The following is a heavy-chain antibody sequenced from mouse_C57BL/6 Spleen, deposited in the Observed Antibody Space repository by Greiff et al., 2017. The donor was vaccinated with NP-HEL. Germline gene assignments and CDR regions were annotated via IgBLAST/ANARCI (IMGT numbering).Heavy chain of an antibody. CDR3: ARGLGAY. CDR1: GYAFTNYL. Sequence: VKLMESGAELVRPGTSVKVSCKASGYAFTNYLIEWVKQRPGQGLEWIGVINPGSGGTNYNEKFKGKATLTADKSSSTAYMQLSSLTSEDSAVYFCARGLGAYWGQGTLVTVSA. J-gene: IGHJ3*01. V-gene: IGHV1-54*01. D-gene: IGHD2-2*01. CDR2: INPGSGGT.